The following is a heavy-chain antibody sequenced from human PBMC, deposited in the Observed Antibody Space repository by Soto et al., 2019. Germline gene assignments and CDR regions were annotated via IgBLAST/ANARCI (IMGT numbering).Heavy chain of an antibody. CDR2: INPNSGGT. CDR3: ARDQVANYYDSSGYYYWYFDL. Sequence: QVQLVQSGAEVKKPGASVKVSCKASGYTFTGYYMHWVRQAPGQGLEWMGWINPNSGGTNYAQKFQGRVTMTRDTSISTAYMELSRLRSDDTAVYYCARDQVANYYDSSGYYYWYFDLWGRGTLVTVSS. J-gene: IGHJ2*01. V-gene: IGHV1-2*02. D-gene: IGHD3-22*01. CDR1: GYTFTGYY.